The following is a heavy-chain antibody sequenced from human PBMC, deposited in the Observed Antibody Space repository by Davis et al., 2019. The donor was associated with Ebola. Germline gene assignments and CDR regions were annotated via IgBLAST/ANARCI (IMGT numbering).Heavy chain of an antibody. V-gene: IGHV4-30-4*01. CDR1: GGSISSGDYY. D-gene: IGHD6-19*01. Sequence: PSETLSLTCTVSGGSISSGDYYWSWIRQPPGKGLEWIGYIYYSGSTNYNPSLKSRVTISVDTSKNQFSLKLSSVTAADTAVYYCARQMRGIAVAGDYFDYWGQGTLVTVSS. CDR3: ARQMRGIAVAGDYFDY. CDR2: IYYSGST. J-gene: IGHJ4*02.